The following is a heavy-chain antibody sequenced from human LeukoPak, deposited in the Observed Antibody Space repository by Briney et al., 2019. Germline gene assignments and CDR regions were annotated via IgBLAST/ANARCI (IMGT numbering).Heavy chain of an antibody. CDR2: IWFDGSNK. CDR1: GFTFSTHG. V-gene: IGHV3-33*01. D-gene: IGHD6-13*01. CDR3: ARDLSPDTATGMYFFDF. Sequence: GGSLRLSCAASGFTFSTHGMHRVRQAPGKGLEWVAVIWFDGSNKYYADSVKGRFTISRDDSKNTLYLQMTSLRAEDTAVYYCARDLSPDTATGMYFFDFLGQGTLVTVSS. J-gene: IGHJ4*02.